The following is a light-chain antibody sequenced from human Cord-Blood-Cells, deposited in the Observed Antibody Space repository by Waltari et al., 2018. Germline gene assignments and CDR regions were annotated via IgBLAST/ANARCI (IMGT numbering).Light chain of an antibody. CDR2: GAS. J-gene: IGKJ2*01. CDR3: QQYDSTPYT. V-gene: IGKV1-33*01. CDR1: QDISNY. Sequence: DIEMTQSPSSLSASVGDRVTINCQSSQDISNYLNWYQQKPGHAPKLLIYGASNLETGVPSRFSGSGSGTDFTLTISSLQAEDVAAYYCQQYDSTPYTFGQGTKLEIK.